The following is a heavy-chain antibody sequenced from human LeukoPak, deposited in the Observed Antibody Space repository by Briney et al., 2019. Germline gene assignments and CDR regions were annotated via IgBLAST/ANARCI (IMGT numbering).Heavy chain of an antibody. D-gene: IGHD3-10*01. CDR1: GFTFSRSG. CDR2: ISYDGSST. J-gene: IGHJ4*02. V-gene: IGHV3-30*03. CDR3: ARGKGITMVRGVIDY. Sequence: GGSLRLSCAASGFTFSRSGMHWVRQAPGKGLEWVAVISYDGSSTYYADSVKGRFTISRDNAKNSLYLQMNSLRDEDTAVYYCARGKGITMVRGVIDYWGQGTLVTVSS.